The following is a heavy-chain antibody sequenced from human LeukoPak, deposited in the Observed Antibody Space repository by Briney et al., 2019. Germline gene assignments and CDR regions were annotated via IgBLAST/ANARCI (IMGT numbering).Heavy chain of an antibody. CDR1: GGSISSSSYH. CDR2: IYYSGST. V-gene: IGHV4-39*07. J-gene: IGHJ6*03. D-gene: IGHD6-19*01. Sequence: PSETLSLTCTVSGGSISSSSYHWGWIRQPPGKGLEWIGTIYYSGSTYYNPSLKSRVTISVDTSKNQFSLKLSSVTAADTAVYYCARGGGSGWPFYYYYYYMDVWGKGTTVTVSS. CDR3: ARGGGSGWPFYYYYYYMDV.